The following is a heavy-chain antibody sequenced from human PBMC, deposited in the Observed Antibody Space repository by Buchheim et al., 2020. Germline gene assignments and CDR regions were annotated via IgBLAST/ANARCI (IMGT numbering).Heavy chain of an antibody. Sequence: EVGLLESGGSLAQPGGSLILSCAASGFTFTSYLMMWVRQGPGKGLECVSTINGRGDNPYYADSVKGRFIISRATSGTPINFRMDSLRVEDTAIYYCAKVGSSAYFFESWGRGTL. V-gene: IGHV3-23*01. CDR2: INGRGDNP. CDR3: AKVGSSAYFFES. CDR1: GFTFTSYL. J-gene: IGHJ4*02.